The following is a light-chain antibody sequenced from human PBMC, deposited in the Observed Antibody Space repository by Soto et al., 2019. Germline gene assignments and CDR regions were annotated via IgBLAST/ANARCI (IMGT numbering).Light chain of an antibody. J-gene: IGKJ2*01. V-gene: IGKV1-39*01. CDR3: QQTFSKFLYT. CDR2: AAS. CDR1: QSISSY. Sequence: DIQMTQSPSSLSASVGDRITITCRASQSISSYLNWYQQKPGKAPKLLIYAASSLQSGVPSRFSGSGSETDFTLTISSLQPEDFATYYCQQTFSKFLYTYGQGTNLEIK.